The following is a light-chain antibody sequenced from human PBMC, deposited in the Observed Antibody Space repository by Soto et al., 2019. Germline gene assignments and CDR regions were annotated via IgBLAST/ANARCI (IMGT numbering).Light chain of an antibody. J-gene: IGLJ1*01. V-gene: IGLV2-8*01. CDR1: SSDVGGYNF. CDR3: SSYAGNYNYV. CDR2: EVS. Sequence: QSALTQPPSASGSPGQSVTISCTGTSSDVGGYNFVSWYQHHPGKAPKLMTYEVSKRPSGVPDRFSGSKSGNTASLTVSGLQAEDEADYYCSSYAGNYNYVFGSGTKLTVL.